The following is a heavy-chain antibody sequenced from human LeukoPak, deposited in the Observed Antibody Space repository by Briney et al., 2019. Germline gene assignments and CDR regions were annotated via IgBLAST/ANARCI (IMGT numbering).Heavy chain of an antibody. CDR2: IIPILGIA. J-gene: IGHJ6*02. Sequence: ASVKVSCKASGGTFSSYAISWVRQAPGQGLEWMGRIIPILGIANYAQKFHGRVTITADKSTSTAYMELSSLRSEDTAVYYCARVESSTIPLYYYCGMDVWGQGTTVTVSS. CDR3: ARVESSTIPLYYYCGMDV. V-gene: IGHV1-69*04. D-gene: IGHD5/OR15-5a*01. CDR1: GGTFSSYA.